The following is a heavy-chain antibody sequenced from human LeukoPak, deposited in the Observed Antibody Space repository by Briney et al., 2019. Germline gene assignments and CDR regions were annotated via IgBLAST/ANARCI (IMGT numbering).Heavy chain of an antibody. CDR3: ASTQQIFGVVTYFDY. D-gene: IGHD3-3*01. CDR1: GYTFTSYG. CDR2: ISAYNGNT. J-gene: IGHJ4*02. V-gene: IGHV1-18*01. Sequence: ASVKVSFKASGYTFTSYGISWVRQAPGQGLEWMGWISAYNGNTNYAQKLQGRVTMTTDTSTSTAYMELRSLRSDDTAVYYCASTQQIFGVVTYFDYWGQGTLVTVSS.